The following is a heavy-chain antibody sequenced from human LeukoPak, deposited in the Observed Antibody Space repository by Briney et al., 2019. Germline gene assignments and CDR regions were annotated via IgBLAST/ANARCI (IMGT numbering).Heavy chain of an antibody. CDR3: AKDQDSYGLDF. D-gene: IGHD5-18*01. CDR2: TSYDGSLK. J-gene: IGHJ4*02. Sequence: GGSLRLSCAASGFTISSYGMHWVRQAPGKGLEWVAVTSYDGSLKNYADSVKGRFTISRDNSKNTLELQMSSLRAEDTAVYYCAKDQDSYGLDFWGQGTLVTVSS. V-gene: IGHV3-30*18. CDR1: GFTISSYG.